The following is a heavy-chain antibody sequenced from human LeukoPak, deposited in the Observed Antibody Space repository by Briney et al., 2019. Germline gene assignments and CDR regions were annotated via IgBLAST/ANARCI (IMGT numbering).Heavy chain of an antibody. J-gene: IGHJ4*02. Sequence: SETLSLTCAVYGGSFSGYYWSWIRQPPGKGLEWIGEINHSGSTNYNPSLKSRVTISVDTSKNQFSLKLSSVTAADTAVYYCAKYLGATGESHFDYWGQGTLVTVSS. CDR2: INHSGST. CDR1: GGSFSGYY. D-gene: IGHD6-13*01. CDR3: AKYLGATGESHFDY. V-gene: IGHV4-34*01.